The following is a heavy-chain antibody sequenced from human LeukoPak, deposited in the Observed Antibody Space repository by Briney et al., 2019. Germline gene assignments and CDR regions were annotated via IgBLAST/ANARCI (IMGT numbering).Heavy chain of an antibody. D-gene: IGHD2-15*01. CDR2: ISAYNGNT. V-gene: IGHV1-18*01. J-gene: IGHJ5*02. Sequence: VAPVKVSCKASGYTFTSYGISWVRQAPGQGLEWMGWISAYNGNTNYAQKLQGRVTMTTDTSTSTAYMELSSLRSEDTAVYYCAREYCSGGSCYSNWFDPWGQGTLVTVSS. CDR1: GYTFTSYG. CDR3: AREYCSGGSCYSNWFDP.